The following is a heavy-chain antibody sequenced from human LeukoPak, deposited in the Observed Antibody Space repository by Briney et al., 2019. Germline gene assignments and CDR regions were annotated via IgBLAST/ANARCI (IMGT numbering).Heavy chain of an antibody. J-gene: IGHJ5*02. CDR2: IIPILGIA. D-gene: IGHD6-6*01. CDR1: GGTFSSYA. CDR3: ARVYVVPGPFDP. V-gene: IGHV1-69*04. Sequence: ASVKVSCKASGGTFSSYAISWVRQAPGQGLEWMGRIIPILGIANYAQKFQGRVTITADKSTSTAYMELSSLRSEDTAVYYCARVYVVPGPFDPWGQGTLVTVSS.